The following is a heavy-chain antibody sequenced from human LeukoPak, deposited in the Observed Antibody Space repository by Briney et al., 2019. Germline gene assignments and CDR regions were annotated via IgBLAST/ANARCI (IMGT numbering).Heavy chain of an antibody. Sequence: GASVTVSCKASVYTFTSYGISWVRQAPGQGLEWMGWISAYNGNTNYAQKLQGRVTMTTDTSTSTAYMELRSLRSGDTAVYYCARDLNYVLKAFDIWGQGTMVTVSS. D-gene: IGHD3-10*02. CDR2: ISAYNGNT. V-gene: IGHV1-18*01. CDR1: VYTFTSYG. J-gene: IGHJ3*02. CDR3: ARDLNYVLKAFDI.